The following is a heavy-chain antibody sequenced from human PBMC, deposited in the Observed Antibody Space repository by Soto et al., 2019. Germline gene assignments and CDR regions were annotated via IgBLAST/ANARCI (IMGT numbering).Heavy chain of an antibody. D-gene: IGHD3-9*01. CDR2: IYPGDSDT. J-gene: IGHJ3*02. V-gene: IGHV5-51*01. Sequence: GESLKISCKGSGYSFTSYWIGWVRQMPGKGLEWMGIIYPGDSDTRYSPSFQGQVTISADNSISTAYLQWSSLKASDTAMYYCARHSYDILTGPRATGAFDIWGQGTMVTVSS. CDR1: GYSFTSYW. CDR3: ARHSYDILTGPRATGAFDI.